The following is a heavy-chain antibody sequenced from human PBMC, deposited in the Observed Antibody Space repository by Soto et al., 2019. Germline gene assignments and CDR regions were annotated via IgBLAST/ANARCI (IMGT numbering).Heavy chain of an antibody. Sequence: ASVKVSCKASGYTFTSYAMHWVRQAPGQRLEWMGWINASNGNTKYSQKFQGRVTITRDTSASTAYMELSSLRSEDTAVYYCASNGYSSGWFGAFDAFDIWGQGTMVTVSS. V-gene: IGHV1-3*01. CDR1: GYTFTSYA. CDR3: ASNGYSSGWFGAFDAFDI. CDR2: INASNGNT. J-gene: IGHJ3*02. D-gene: IGHD6-19*01.